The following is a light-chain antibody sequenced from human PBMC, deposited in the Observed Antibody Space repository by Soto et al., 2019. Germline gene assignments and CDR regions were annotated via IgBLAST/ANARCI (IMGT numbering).Light chain of an antibody. CDR3: SSYTSSSTYV. J-gene: IGLJ1*01. V-gene: IGLV2-14*01. Sequence: QSALTQPASVSGSPGQSITISCTGTSSDVGGYNFVSWYQQYPGKAPKLMIYDVSNRPSGVSNRFSGSKSGNTASLTISGLQAEDEADYYCSSYTSSSTYVFGTGTMLTVL. CDR1: SSDVGGYNF. CDR2: DVS.